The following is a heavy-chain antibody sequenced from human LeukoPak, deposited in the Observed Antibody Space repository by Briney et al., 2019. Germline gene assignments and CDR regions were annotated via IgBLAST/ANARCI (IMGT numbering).Heavy chain of an antibody. CDR1: GYSISSGYY. Sequence: SETLSLTCTVSGYSISSGYYWGWIRQPPGKGLEWIGSIYHSGSTYYNPPLKSRVTISVDTSKNQFSLKLSSVTAADTAVYYCARNPAHSYYMDVWGKGTTVTVSS. CDR2: IYHSGST. CDR3: ARNPAHSYYMDV. J-gene: IGHJ6*03. V-gene: IGHV4-38-2*02.